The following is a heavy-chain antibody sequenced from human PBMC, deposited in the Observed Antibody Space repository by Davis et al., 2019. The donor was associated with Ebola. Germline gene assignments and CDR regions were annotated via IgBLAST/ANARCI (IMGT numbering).Heavy chain of an antibody. J-gene: IGHJ6*02. CDR2: IKQDGSEK. CDR1: GFSFSSYW. Sequence: GGSLRLSCAASGFSFSSYWMSWVRQAPGKGLEWVANIKQDGSEKYYADSVKGRFTISRDNSKNTLYLQMNSLRAEDTAIYYCAKGSIAVALLDVWGQGTTVTVSS. CDR3: AKGSIAVALLDV. V-gene: IGHV3-7*03. D-gene: IGHD6-19*01.